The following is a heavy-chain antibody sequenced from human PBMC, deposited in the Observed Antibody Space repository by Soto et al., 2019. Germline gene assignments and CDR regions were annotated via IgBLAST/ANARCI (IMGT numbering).Heavy chain of an antibody. D-gene: IGHD5-12*01. V-gene: IGHV3-9*01. CDR3: AKDHDEDFGYDLDYFDY. Sequence: EVQLVESGGGLVQPGRSLRLSCAASGFNFDDYAMYWVRQAPGKGLEWVSGISWSSVTFDYADSVKGRFTISRDNAKNSLYLQMNSLRAEDTAFYYCAKDHDEDFGYDLDYFDYWGQGTLVTVSS. J-gene: IGHJ4*02. CDR1: GFNFDDYA. CDR2: ISWSSVTF.